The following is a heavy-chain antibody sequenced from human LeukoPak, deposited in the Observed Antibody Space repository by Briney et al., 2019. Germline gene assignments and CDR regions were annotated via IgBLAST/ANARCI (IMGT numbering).Heavy chain of an antibody. CDR3: TTGGVVVVPAASAPDY. CDR2: IKSKTDGGTT. J-gene: IGHJ4*02. D-gene: IGHD2-2*01. CDR1: GFTFSNAW. V-gene: IGHV3-15*01. Sequence: GGSLRLSCAASGFTFSNAWMIWVRQAPGKGLEWVGRIKSKTDGGTTDYAGPVKGRFTISRDDSKNTLYLQMNSLKTEDTAVYYCTTGGVVVVPAASAPDYWGQGTLVTVSS.